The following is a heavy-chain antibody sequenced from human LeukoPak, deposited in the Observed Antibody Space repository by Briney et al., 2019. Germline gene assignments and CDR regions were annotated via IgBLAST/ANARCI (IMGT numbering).Heavy chain of an antibody. Sequence: GGSLRLSCTASGFTFSSHAMSWVRQAPGKGLEWVSGISSSGGSTYYADSVKGRLTISRDNSQNTLYLQMNSLTDDDTAVYYCATGVEGCTGGSCYSWIYYRGQGTLVSVSS. D-gene: IGHD2-15*01. J-gene: IGHJ4*02. CDR1: GFTFSSHA. V-gene: IGHV3-23*01. CDR2: ISSSGGST. CDR3: ATGVEGCTGGSCYSWIYY.